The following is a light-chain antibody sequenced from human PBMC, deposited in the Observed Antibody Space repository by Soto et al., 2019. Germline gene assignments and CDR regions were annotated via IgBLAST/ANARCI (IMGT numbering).Light chain of an antibody. CDR1: QSLSSSY. J-gene: IGKJ4*01. CDR2: GAS. Sequence: EIVLTQSPGTLSLSPGERATLSCRASQSLSSSYLAWYQQKPGQAPRLLIYGASSRATGIPDRFSGTGSGTDFTLTISRLEPEDFAMYYCQHYGFSPPLTFGGGTKVEIK. CDR3: QHYGFSPPLT. V-gene: IGKV3-20*01.